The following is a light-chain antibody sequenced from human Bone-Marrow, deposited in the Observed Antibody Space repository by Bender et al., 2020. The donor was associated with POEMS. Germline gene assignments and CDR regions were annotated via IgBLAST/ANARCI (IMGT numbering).Light chain of an antibody. CDR1: GSDVGSYNY. V-gene: IGLV2-14*03. J-gene: IGLJ3*02. CDR2: DVT. Sequence: QSVLTQPASVSGSPGQSITISCTGTGSDVGSYNYVSWYQQHPAKAPKLMIYDVTSRPSGVSNRFSGSKSGTSASLTISGLRSEDAAHYYCAAWDDSLGVLWMFGGGTKLTVL. CDR3: AAWDDSLGVLWM.